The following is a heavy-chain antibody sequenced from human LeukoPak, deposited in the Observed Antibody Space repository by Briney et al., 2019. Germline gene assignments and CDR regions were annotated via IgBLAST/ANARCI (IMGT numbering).Heavy chain of an antibody. CDR3: ARESGGTSPYWYFDL. Sequence: PGRSLRLSCASSGFSFSTYGIHWVRQAPGKGLEWVAFISHDGSDKYFADSVKGRFTISRDNSKNTLLLQMNSLRAEDTAVYFCARESGGTSPYWYFDLWGRGTPVTVSS. CDR1: GFSFSTYG. J-gene: IGHJ2*01. D-gene: IGHD1-7*01. CDR2: ISHDGSDK. V-gene: IGHV3-33*05.